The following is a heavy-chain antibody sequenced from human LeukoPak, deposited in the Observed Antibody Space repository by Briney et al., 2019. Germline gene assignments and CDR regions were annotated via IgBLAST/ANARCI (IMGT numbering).Heavy chain of an antibody. V-gene: IGHV3-48*03. CDR1: GFTFSSYW. CDR3: ARAVRLRYYDILTGYLDYFDY. J-gene: IGHJ4*02. D-gene: IGHD3-9*01. Sequence: GGSLRLSCAASGFTFSSYWMTWVRQAPGKGLEWVSYISSSGSTIYYADSVKGRFTTSRDNAKNSLYLQMNSLRAEDTAVYYCARAVRLRYYDILTGYLDYFDYWGQGTLVTVSS. CDR2: ISSSGSTI.